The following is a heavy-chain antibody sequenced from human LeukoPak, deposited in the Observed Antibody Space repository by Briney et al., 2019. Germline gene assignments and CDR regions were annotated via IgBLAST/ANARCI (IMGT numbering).Heavy chain of an antibody. CDR2: ISGSGGST. CDR3: ARALYNTGWYPDYFDS. CDR1: GFTFSSYA. D-gene: IGHD6-19*01. J-gene: IGHJ4*02. V-gene: IGHV3-23*01. Sequence: HPGGSLRLSCAASGFTFSSYAVSWVRQAPGKGLEWVSAISGSGGSTYYADSVKGRFTISRDNSKNTLYLQMNSLRAEDTATYYCARALYNTGWYPDYFDSWGQGALVTVSS.